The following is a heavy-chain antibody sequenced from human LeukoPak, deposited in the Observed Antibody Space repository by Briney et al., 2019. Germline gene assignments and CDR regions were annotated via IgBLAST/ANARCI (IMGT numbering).Heavy chain of an antibody. Sequence: ASVKVSCKAPGYTFTSYGISWVRQAPGQGLEWMGWISAYNGNTNYAQKLQGRVTMTTDTSTSTAYMELRSLRSDDTAVYYCAIGIMITFGGVIVIPQMDYWGQGTLVTVSS. CDR3: AIGIMITFGGVIVIPQMDY. J-gene: IGHJ4*02. D-gene: IGHD3-16*02. V-gene: IGHV1-18*01. CDR1: GYTFTSYG. CDR2: ISAYNGNT.